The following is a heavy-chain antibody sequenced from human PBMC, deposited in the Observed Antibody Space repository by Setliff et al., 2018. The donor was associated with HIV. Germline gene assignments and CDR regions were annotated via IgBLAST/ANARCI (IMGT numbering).Heavy chain of an antibody. V-gene: IGHV3-66*02. CDR1: GFTVSTYY. D-gene: IGHD3-9*01. Sequence: LRLSCAASGFTVSTYYMSWVRQAPGKGLEWISTIYSGGDTYHADSVKGRVTLSRDNSENTLYLQMNSLRPEDTAVYYCARAGHFDWLLPFDYWGQGTLVTVSS. CDR3: ARAGHFDWLLPFDY. J-gene: IGHJ4*02. CDR2: IYSGGDT.